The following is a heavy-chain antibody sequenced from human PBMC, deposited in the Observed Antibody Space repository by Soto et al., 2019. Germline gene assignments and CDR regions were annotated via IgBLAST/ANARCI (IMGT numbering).Heavy chain of an antibody. J-gene: IGHJ3*01. V-gene: IGHV1-69*06. CDR3: ARAGADLRINHSLDF. D-gene: IGHD4-17*01. Sequence: SSVHLSFKTSSGTFSRYASIWVRQNHGQGLEWMGGIIPIFGTADYAQKFQGRVTITADKSTGTAYMELSSLRSEDTAVYYCARAGADLRINHSLDFWCNGPMVTV. CDR1: SGTFSRYA. CDR2: IIPIFGTA.